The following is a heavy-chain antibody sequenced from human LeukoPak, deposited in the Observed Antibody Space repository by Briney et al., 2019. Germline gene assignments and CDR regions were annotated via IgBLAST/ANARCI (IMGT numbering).Heavy chain of an antibody. CDR3: ARDPNVYCDSSGRIFDY. Sequence: GGSLRLSCAASGFTFSSYAMHWVRQAPGKGLEWVAVISYDGGNKYYADSVKGRFTISRDNSKNTLDLQMNSLRAEDTAVYYCARDPNVYCDSSGRIFDYWGQGTLVTVSS. J-gene: IGHJ4*02. CDR2: ISYDGGNK. V-gene: IGHV3-30-3*01. CDR1: GFTFSSYA. D-gene: IGHD3-22*01.